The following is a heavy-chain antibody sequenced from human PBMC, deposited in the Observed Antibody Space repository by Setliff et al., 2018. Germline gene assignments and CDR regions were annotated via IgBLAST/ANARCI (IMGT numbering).Heavy chain of an antibody. CDR1: GLTFSSYW. D-gene: IGHD2-2*01. CDR2: IKQDGSEI. J-gene: IGHJ6*04. CDR3: ARDGSIEVGPGTNQELDV. Sequence: PGGSLRLSCAASGLTFSSYWMTWVRQAPGKGLEWLANIKQDGSEIYSVDSVKGRFSISRDNAKNSLYLQMNSLGTDDTAVYYCARDGSIEVGPGTNQELDVWGTGTTVTVSS. V-gene: IGHV3-7*03.